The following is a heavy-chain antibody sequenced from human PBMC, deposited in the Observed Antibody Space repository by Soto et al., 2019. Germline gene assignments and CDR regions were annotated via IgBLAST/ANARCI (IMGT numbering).Heavy chain of an antibody. J-gene: IGHJ4*02. D-gene: IGHD6-25*01. CDR1: GFIFSNYW. CDR2: IKQAGSDK. V-gene: IGHV3-7*01. Sequence: EVQLVESGGGLVQPGGSLRLSCAASGFIFSNYWMTWVRQAPGKGLEWVANIKQAGSDKYYVDSVNGRFTISRDNANNSLYLQMNSLRAEDTAVYYWARKKRANAYFDYWGQGTLVTVAA. CDR3: ARKKRANAYFDY.